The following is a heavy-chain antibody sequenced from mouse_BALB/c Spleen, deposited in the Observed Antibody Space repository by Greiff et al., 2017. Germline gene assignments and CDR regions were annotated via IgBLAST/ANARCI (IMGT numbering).Heavy chain of an antibody. V-gene: IGHV2-9*02. D-gene: IGHD1-1*01. CDR1: GFSLTSYG. Sequence: VKLMESGPGLVAPSQSLSITCTVSGFSLTSYGVHWVRQPPGKGLEWLGVIWAGGSTNYNSALMSRLSISKDNSKSQVFLKMNSLQTDDTAMYYCARAGLYYGSPYYFDYWGQGTTLTVSA. CDR2: IWAGGST. J-gene: IGHJ2*01. CDR3: ARAGLYYGSPYYFDY.